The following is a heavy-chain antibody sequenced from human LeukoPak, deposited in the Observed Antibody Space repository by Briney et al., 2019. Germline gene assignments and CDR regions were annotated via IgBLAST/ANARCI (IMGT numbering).Heavy chain of an antibody. Sequence: GGPVSLFCVASGFHFSSYLLSWVRPAPRKGLEWVANIKQEGSEKHYLDSVKGRFTITRDNDKNSLYLQMNSLRAEDTAVYYCARADSSGWFIGYHYMDVWGKGTTVTVSS. CDR3: ARADSSGWFIGYHYMDV. CDR1: GFHFSSYL. D-gene: IGHD6-19*01. V-gene: IGHV3-7*01. J-gene: IGHJ6*03. CDR2: IKQEGSEK.